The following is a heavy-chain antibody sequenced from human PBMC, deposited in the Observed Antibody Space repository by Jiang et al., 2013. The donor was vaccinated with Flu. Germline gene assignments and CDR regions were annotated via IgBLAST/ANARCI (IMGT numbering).Heavy chain of an antibody. D-gene: IGHD4-23*01. V-gene: IGHV4-59*01. Sequence: GSTNYNPSLKSRVTISVDTSKNQFSLKLSSVTAADTAVYYCARDDGGNSDYWGQGTLVTVSS. CDR3: ARDDGGNSDY. J-gene: IGHJ4*02. CDR2: GST.